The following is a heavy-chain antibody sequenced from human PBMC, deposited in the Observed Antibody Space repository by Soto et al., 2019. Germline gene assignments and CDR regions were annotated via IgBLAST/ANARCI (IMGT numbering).Heavy chain of an antibody. V-gene: IGHV6-1*01. J-gene: IGHJ6*02. D-gene: IGHD3-10*01. CDR2: TFFRSKWHT. Sequence: PSQTLSLTCVISGDTVSSGNAAWNWIRQSPSSGLQWLGRTFFRSKWHTDYAVSLRGRVTITADTSKNQFSLQLESVTPEDTAVYYCAVTSNGDYRNYYGMHVWGQGITVTVSS. CDR3: AVTSNGDYRNYYGMHV. CDR1: GDTVSSGNAA.